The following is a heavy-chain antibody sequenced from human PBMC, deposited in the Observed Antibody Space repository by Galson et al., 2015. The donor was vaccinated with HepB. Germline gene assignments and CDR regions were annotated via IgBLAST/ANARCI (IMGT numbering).Heavy chain of an antibody. CDR3: GRDVPGDGYPCVA. D-gene: IGHD3-22*01. CDR2: IYSGGGT. CDR1: GFTVNSNY. V-gene: IGHV3-66*01. Sequence: SLRLSCAASGFTVNSNYMTWVRQAPGKGLEWVSVIYSGGGTYYADSVKGRFTVSTDNSKNTVYLQMNSLRAEDTAVYYCGRDVPGDGYPCVAWGQGTLVTVSS. J-gene: IGHJ5*02.